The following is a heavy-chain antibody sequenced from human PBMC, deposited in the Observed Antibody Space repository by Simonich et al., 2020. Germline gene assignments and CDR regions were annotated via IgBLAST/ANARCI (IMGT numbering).Heavy chain of an antibody. CDR1: GYTFTGYY. J-gene: IGHJ3*02. CDR3: ARGRLTGDKGAFDI. D-gene: IGHD7-27*01. Sequence: QVQLVQSGAEVKKPGASVKVSCKASGYTFTGYYMHWVRQAPGQGLEGMGWINPNSGGTNYAKKFQGRVTMTRETSISTAYMELSRLRSDDTAVYYCARGRLTGDKGAFDIWGQGTMVTVSS. CDR2: INPNSGGT. V-gene: IGHV1-2*02.